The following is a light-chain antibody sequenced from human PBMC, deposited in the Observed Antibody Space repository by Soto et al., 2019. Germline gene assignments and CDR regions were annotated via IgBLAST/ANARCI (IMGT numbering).Light chain of an antibody. CDR3: QHYGSSPIT. CDR1: QSVASSH. J-gene: IGKJ5*01. V-gene: IGKV3-20*01. Sequence: EIVLTQSPGTLSLSPGERAPLSCRASQSVASSHLAWYRQKPGQTPRLLIYGTSSRATGIPDSISGSGSGIEFTLTISSLQSDDFAVYYCQHYGSSPITFGQGTRLEIK. CDR2: GTS.